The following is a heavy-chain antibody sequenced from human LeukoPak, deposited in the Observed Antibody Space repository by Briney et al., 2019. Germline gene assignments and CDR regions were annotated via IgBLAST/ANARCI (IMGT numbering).Heavy chain of an antibody. D-gene: IGHD2-15*01. CDR1: GFTFSSYS. CDR2: ISSSSSYI. CDR3: ARGYPDIGYCSGGSCYSVDY. V-gene: IGHV3-21*01. J-gene: IGHJ4*02. Sequence: GSLRLSCAASGFTFSSYSMNWVRQAPGKGLEWVSSISSSSSYIYYADSVKGRFTISRDNAKNSLYLQMNSLRAEDTAVYYCARGYPDIGYCSGGSCYSVDYWGQGTLVTVSS.